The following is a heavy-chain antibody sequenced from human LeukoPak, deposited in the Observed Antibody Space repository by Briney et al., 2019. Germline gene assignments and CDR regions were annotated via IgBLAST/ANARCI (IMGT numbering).Heavy chain of an antibody. CDR3: ARDQYDTWSRRGNFDS. V-gene: IGHV3-7*03. D-gene: IGHD3/OR15-3a*01. Sequence: GGSLRLSCVASGFSFGKYWMSWVRQAPGMGLEWVANIKLDGSEKNYVDSVKGRFTISRDNTKNSLYLQMNSLRAEDTAVFYCARDQYDTWSRRGNFDSWGQGTLVIVSS. CDR2: IKLDGSEK. CDR1: GFSFGKYW. J-gene: IGHJ4*02.